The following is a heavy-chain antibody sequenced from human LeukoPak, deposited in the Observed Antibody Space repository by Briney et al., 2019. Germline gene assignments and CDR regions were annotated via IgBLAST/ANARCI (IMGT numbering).Heavy chain of an antibody. V-gene: IGHV1-69*01. D-gene: IGHD1-1*01. J-gene: IGHJ4*02. CDR3: ARWPSLGVARRYYFDC. CDR1: GGTFSSYA. Sequence: SVKVSCKASGGTFSSYAISWVRQAPGQGLEWMGGIIPIFGTANYAQKFQGRVTITADESTSTAYMELSSLRSEDTAVYYCARWPSLGVARRYYFDCWGQGTLVTVSS. CDR2: IIPIFGTA.